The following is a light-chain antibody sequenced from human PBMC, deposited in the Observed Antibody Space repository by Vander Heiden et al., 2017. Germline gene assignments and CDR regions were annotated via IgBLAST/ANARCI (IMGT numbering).Light chain of an antibody. V-gene: IGLV2-14*03. CDR2: AVS. CDR3: SSYTSSATADVV. CDR1: SSDVGGYNF. Sequence: QSALTQPASVSGSPGQSLTISCTGTSSDVGGYNFVSWYQQHPGKAPKLLIHAVSDRPSGVSNRFSGSKSGNTASSTISGLQAEEEGNYYCSSYTSSATADVVFGGGTKLTVL. J-gene: IGLJ2*01.